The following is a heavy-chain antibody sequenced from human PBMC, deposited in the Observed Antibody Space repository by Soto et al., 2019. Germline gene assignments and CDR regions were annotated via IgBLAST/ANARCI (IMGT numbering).Heavy chain of an antibody. CDR2: INPSGGST. CDR1: GYTFTSYY. Sequence: GPSVKVSCKASGYTFTSYYMHWVRQAPGQGLEWMGIINPSGGSTSYAQKFQGRVTMTRDTSTSTVYMELSSLRSEDTAVYYCARRAQEDYGDYEGLYYYMDVWGKGTTVTVSS. D-gene: IGHD4-17*01. CDR3: ARRAQEDYGDYEGLYYYMDV. V-gene: IGHV1-46*03. J-gene: IGHJ6*03.